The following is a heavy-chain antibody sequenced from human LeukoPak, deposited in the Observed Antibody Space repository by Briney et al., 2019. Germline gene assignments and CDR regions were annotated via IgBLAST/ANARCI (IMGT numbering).Heavy chain of an antibody. CDR1: GGSISSYY. V-gene: IGHV4-59*13. Sequence: PSETLSLTCIVSGGSISSYYWSWIRQPPGKGLEWIGNIYSSGTTNYNPSLKSRVTISMDASKNQFSLKLSSVTAADTAVYYCARGKIWSPVYLSHWGQGTLVTVSS. J-gene: IGHJ4*02. CDR2: IYSSGTT. CDR3: ARGKIWSPVYLSH. D-gene: IGHD3-10*01.